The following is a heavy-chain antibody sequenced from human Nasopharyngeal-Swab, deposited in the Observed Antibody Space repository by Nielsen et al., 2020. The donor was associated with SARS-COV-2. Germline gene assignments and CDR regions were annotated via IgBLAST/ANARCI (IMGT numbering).Heavy chain of an antibody. CDR3: ARDNWKAAVESYYYGMDV. V-gene: IGHV1-69*01. Sequence: WVRQAPGQGLEWMGGIIPIFGTANYAQKFQGRVTITADESTSTAYMELSSLRSEDTAVYYCARDNWKAAVESYYYGMDVWGQGTTVTVSS. D-gene: IGHD1-1*01. J-gene: IGHJ6*02. CDR2: IIPIFGTA.